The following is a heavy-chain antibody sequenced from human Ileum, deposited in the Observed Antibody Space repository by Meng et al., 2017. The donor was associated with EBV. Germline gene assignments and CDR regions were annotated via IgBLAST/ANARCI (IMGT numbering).Heavy chain of an antibody. J-gene: IGHJ4*02. Sequence: QVQVVPSGAKMKNPGSSLKVSCKASGGTFSNYAISWVRQAPGQGLEWMGGIIPIFATPNYAQKFQDRITITADTSTTTAYMELSSLTSEDTAIYYCARWAGHCSSANCFPPLDYWGQGTLVTVSS. D-gene: IGHD2-2*03. CDR3: ARWAGHCSSANCFPPLDY. V-gene: IGHV1-69*06. CDR1: GGTFSNYA. CDR2: IIPIFATP.